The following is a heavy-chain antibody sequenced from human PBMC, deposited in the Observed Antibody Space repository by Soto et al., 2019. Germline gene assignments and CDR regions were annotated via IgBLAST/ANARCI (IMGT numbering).Heavy chain of an antibody. Sequence: ASVKVSCKASGYTLTSYGISWVRQAPGQGLEWMGWISAYNGNTNYAQKLQGRVTMTTDTSTSTAYMELRSLRSDDTAVYYRARVGFVVVPADSEFYDYWGRGTLVTVS. V-gene: IGHV1-18*01. D-gene: IGHD2-2*01. CDR1: GYTLTSYG. CDR3: ARVGFVVVPADSEFYDY. CDR2: ISAYNGNT. J-gene: IGHJ4*02.